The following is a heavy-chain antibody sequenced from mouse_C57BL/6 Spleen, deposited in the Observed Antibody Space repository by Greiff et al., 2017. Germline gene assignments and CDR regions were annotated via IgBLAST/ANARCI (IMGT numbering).Heavy chain of an antibody. CDR2: IYPGGGST. J-gene: IGHJ2*01. Sequence: QVQLKESGAELVRPGTSVKMSCKASGYTFTNYWIGWAKQRPGHGLEWIGDIYPGGGSTNYNEKFKGKATLTADKSSSTAYMQFSSLTYEDSAIYYCTRSDALRYFDYWGQGTTLTVSS. V-gene: IGHV1-63*01. CDR1: GYTFTNYW. CDR3: TRSDALRYFDY. D-gene: IGHD1-1*01.